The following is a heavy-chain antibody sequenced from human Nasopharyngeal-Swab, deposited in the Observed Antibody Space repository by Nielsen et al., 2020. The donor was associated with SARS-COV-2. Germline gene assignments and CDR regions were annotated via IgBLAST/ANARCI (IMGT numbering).Heavy chain of an antibody. CDR1: GYTSTGYY. CDR2: INPNSGGT. V-gene: IGHV1-2*02. Sequence: ASVKVSCKASGYTSTGYYMHWVRQTPGQGLEWMGWINPNSGGTNYAQKFQGRVTMTRDTSISTAYMELSRLRSDDTAVYYCARGGIQLWERQNWFDPWGQGTLVTVSS. D-gene: IGHD5-18*01. CDR3: ARGGIQLWERQNWFDP. J-gene: IGHJ5*02.